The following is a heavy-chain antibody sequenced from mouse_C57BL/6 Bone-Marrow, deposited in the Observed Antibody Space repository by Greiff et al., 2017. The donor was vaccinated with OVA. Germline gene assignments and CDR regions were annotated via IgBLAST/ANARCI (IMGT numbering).Heavy chain of an antibody. D-gene: IGHD2-3*01. CDR3: ARVPLYDSNCAMDY. V-gene: IGHV1-26*01. J-gene: IGHJ4*01. Sequence: EVQLQQSGPELVKPGASVKISCKASGYTFTDYDMNWVKQSHGKSLEWIGDINPNNGGTYYNQKFNGKATVTVDKSSSTAYMELRSLTSEDSAVYYCARVPLYDSNCAMDYWGQGTSVTVSS. CDR2: INPNNGGT. CDR1: GYTFTDYD.